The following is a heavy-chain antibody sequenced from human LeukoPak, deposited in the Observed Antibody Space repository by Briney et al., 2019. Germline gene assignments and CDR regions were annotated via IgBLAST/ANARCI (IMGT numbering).Heavy chain of an antibody. CDR2: ISSSGSTI. D-gene: IGHD5-24*01. CDR1: GFTFSSYE. J-gene: IGHJ3*02. Sequence: GGSLRLSCAASGFTFSSYEMNWVRQAPGKGLEWVSYISSSGSTIYYADSVKGRFTISRDNAKNSLYLQMNSLRAEDTAVYYCARDGRRDGYNHDAFDIWGQGTMVTVSS. CDR3: ARDGRRDGYNHDAFDI. V-gene: IGHV3-48*03.